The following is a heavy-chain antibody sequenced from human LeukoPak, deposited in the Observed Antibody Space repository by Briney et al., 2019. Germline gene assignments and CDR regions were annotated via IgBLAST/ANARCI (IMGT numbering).Heavy chain of an antibody. CDR2: IYHSGST. D-gene: IGHD2-2*01. J-gene: IGHJ6*03. CDR1: GGSISSGGYY. CDR3: ATICSTSCYGYYMDV. V-gene: IGHV4-30-2*01. Sequence: PSETLSLTCNVSGGSISSGGYYWSWIRQAPGKGLEWIGYIYHSGSTYYNPSLKSRVTISVDRSKNQFSLKLSSVTAADTAVYYCATICSTSCYGYYMDVWGKGTTVTVSS.